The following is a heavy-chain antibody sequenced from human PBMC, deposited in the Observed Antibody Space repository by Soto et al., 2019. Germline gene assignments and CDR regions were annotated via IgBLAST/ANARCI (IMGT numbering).Heavy chain of an antibody. CDR3: ARSRYQLLSHPGWFAP. CDR2: ISAYNGNT. J-gene: IGHJ5*02. V-gene: IGHV1-18*01. D-gene: IGHD2-2*01. CDR1: GYTFTSYG. Sequence: QVQLVQSGAEVKKPGASVKVSCKASGYTFTSYGISWVRQAPGQGLEWMGWISAYNGNTNYAQKLQVRVTMTTDTSTSTAYMELRSLRSDDTAVYYCARSRYQLLSHPGWFAPWGQGTLVTVSS.